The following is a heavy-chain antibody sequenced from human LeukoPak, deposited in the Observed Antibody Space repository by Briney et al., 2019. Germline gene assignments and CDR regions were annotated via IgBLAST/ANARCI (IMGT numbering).Heavy chain of an antibody. CDR3: ARDVAVAGYLDY. V-gene: IGHV1-18*04. Sequence: ASVKVSCKASGYTFTSYGISWVRQAPGQGLDWMGWISAYNGNTNYAQKLQGRVTMTTDTSTSTAYMELRSLRSDDTAVYYCARDVAVAGYLDYWGQGTLVTVSS. D-gene: IGHD6-19*01. J-gene: IGHJ4*02. CDR2: ISAYNGNT. CDR1: GYTFTSYG.